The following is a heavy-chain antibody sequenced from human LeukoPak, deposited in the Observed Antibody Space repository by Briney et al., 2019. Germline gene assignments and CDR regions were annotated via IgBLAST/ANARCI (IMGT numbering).Heavy chain of an antibody. Sequence: PGGSLRLSCAASGFTFSSYSMNWVRQAPGKGLEWVSSISSSSSYIYYADSVKGRFTISRDNAKNSLYLQMNSLRAEDTAVYYCARDQAVPAYMDVWGKGTTVTVSS. D-gene: IGHD2-2*01. CDR3: ARDQAVPAYMDV. J-gene: IGHJ6*03. CDR2: ISSSSSYI. CDR1: GFTFSSYS. V-gene: IGHV3-21*01.